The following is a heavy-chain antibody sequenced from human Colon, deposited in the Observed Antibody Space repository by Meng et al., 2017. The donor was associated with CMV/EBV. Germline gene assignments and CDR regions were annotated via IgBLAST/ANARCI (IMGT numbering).Heavy chain of an antibody. CDR3: ARDQTIFGVVIEYYYGMDV. CDR2: INPNSGGT. J-gene: IGHJ6*02. D-gene: IGHD3-3*01. CDR1: GYTFTSYY. V-gene: IGHV1-2*02. Sequence: ASVKVSCKASGYTFTSYYMHWVRQAPGQGLEWMGWINPNSGGTNYAQKFQGRVTMTRDTSISTAYMELSRLRSDDTAVYYCARDQTIFGVVIEYYYGMDVWGQGTTVTVSS.